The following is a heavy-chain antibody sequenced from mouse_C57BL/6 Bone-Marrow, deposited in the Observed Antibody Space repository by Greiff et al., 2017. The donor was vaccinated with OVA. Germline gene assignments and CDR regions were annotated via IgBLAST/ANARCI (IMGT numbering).Heavy chain of an antibody. V-gene: IGHV2-2*01. CDR1: GFSLTSYG. CDR3: ARGGDYDGPWFAY. J-gene: IGHJ3*01. D-gene: IGHD2-4*01. Sequence: VKLMESGPGLVQPSQSLSITCTVSGFSLTSYGVHWVRQSPGKGLEWLGVIWSGGSTDYNAAFISRLSISKDNSKSQVFFKMNSLQADDTAIDYCARGGDYDGPWFAYWGQGTLVTVSA. CDR2: IWSGGST.